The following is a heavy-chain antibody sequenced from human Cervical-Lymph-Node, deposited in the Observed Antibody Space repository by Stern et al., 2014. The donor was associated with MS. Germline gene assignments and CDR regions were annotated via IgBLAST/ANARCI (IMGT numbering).Heavy chain of an antibody. CDR1: GFTFGRHS. J-gene: IGHJ4*02. Sequence: QVQLVESGGGVVQSGRSLRLSCATSGFTFGRHSMHWVRQAPGKGLEWMAIISYDGSSQHYADSVKGRFTISRSNSNNTLFLQMNSLRVEDTAIYYCARPAAARYFDYWGQGSQVTVSS. CDR3: ARPAAARYFDY. CDR2: ISYDGSSQ. D-gene: IGHD6-25*01. V-gene: IGHV3-30-3*01.